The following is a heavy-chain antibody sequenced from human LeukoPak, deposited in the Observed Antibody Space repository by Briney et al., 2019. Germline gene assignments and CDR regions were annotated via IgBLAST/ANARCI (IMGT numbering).Heavy chain of an antibody. CDR2: IVSSGSTI. D-gene: IGHD4-11*01. Sequence: GGSLRLSCAASGFTFSNYGMNWVRQAPGKGLEWVSFIVSSGSTIYYADSVKGRFTISRDNAKNSLYLHMNSLRAEDTALYYCARGRDSNFYDYWGQRTLVTVSS. J-gene: IGHJ4*02. CDR1: GFTFSNYG. CDR3: ARGRDSNFYDY. V-gene: IGHV3-48*03.